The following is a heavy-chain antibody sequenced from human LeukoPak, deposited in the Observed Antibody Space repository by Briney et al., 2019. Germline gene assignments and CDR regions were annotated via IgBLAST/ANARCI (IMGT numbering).Heavy chain of an antibody. D-gene: IGHD3-3*02. CDR3: ASGKTFLAY. J-gene: IGHJ4*02. CDR1: GFTFSTYW. Sequence: GGSLRLSCTASGFTFSTYWMTWVRQAPGKGLEWVANIKQDGSEKYYVDSVKGRFTISRDDAKNSLYLQMNSLRAEDTAVYYCASGKTFLAYWGQGTLVTVSS. CDR2: IKQDGSEK. V-gene: IGHV3-7*01.